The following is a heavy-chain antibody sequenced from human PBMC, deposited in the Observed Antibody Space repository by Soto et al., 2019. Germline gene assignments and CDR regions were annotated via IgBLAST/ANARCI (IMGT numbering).Heavy chain of an antibody. J-gene: IGHJ6*02. CDR3: ARRHYRPAAMHV. CDR1: GDNFKRKV. V-gene: IGHV1-69*10. Sequence: SVKVSCKTSGDNFKRKVFTWVRRAPGQGLEWMGGTIPALGKTHYIEKFQGRVTITVDDATRTVYMEVRDLTSEDTAIYYCARRHYRPAAMHVCGQGTPVTGS. CDR2: TIPALGKT. D-gene: IGHD3-10*01.